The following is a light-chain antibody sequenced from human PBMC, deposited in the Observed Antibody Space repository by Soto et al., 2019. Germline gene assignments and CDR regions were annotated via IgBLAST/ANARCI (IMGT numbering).Light chain of an antibody. CDR3: QQYGDLPWT. J-gene: IGKJ1*01. Sequence: ALTQSPGTLSSSPGERATLSCRASQSVSSNSLAWYQQKPGQAPRLLIYGASSRATGIPDRFSGSGSGTDFTLTIDRLESEDFAVYFCQQYGDLPWTFGQGTKVDIK. V-gene: IGKV3-20*01. CDR2: GAS. CDR1: QSVSSNS.